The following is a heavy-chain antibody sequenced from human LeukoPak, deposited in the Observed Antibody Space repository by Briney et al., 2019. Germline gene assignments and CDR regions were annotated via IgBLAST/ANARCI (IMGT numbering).Heavy chain of an antibody. J-gene: IGHJ4*02. CDR1: GYTFTGYY. CDR3: ARGYSDFWSGPDF. CDR2: INPKTGGT. D-gene: IGHD3-3*01. V-gene: IGHV1-2*02. Sequence: SVKVSCKAFGYTFTGYYLFWVRLAPGQGLEWMGWINPKTGGTNSAEKFQGRVTMTRDTSISTAFMDLDRLRSDDTAVYYCARGYSDFWSGPDFWGQGTLVTVSS.